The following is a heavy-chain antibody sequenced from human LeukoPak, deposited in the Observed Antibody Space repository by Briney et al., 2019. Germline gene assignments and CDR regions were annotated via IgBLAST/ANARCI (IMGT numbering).Heavy chain of an antibody. D-gene: IGHD6-13*01. J-gene: IGHJ4*02. CDR3: ARVSRRVYYFDY. V-gene: IGHV1-8*01. CDR1: GYTFTSYD. CDR2: MNPNSGNT. Sequence: ASVKVSCKAPGYTFTSYDINWVRPATGQGLEWMGWMNPNSGNTGNAQKFQGRVTMTRNTSISTAYMYMRSLRSEDTAVYYCARVSRRVYYFDYWGQGTLVTVSS.